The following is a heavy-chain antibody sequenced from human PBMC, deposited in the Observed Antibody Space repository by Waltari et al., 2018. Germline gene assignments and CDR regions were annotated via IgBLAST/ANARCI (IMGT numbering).Heavy chain of an antibody. J-gene: IGHJ4*02. V-gene: IGHV3-53*01. CDR1: GFIVSSNY. CDR2: VYSDGRT. Sequence: EVQVVESGGGLIQPGGSLRLSCAASGFIVSSNYMSWVRQAPGKGLEWVSVVYSDGRTHYADSVKGRFTISRDNSKNSLHLQMNSLRAEDTAVYYCVRDSPSRSITDWGQGTLVTVSS. D-gene: IGHD1-20*01. CDR3: VRDSPSRSITD.